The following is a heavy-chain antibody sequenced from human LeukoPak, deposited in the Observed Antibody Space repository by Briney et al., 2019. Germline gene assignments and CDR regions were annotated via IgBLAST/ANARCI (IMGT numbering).Heavy chain of an antibody. CDR3: ARENWQSFFGVDY. J-gene: IGHJ4*02. CDR2: IYHSGST. CDR1: GYSISSGYY. Sequence: PSETLSLTCTVSGYSISSGYYWGWIRQPPGKGLEWIGSIYHSGSTYYNPSLKSRVTISVDTSKNQFSLKLSSVTAADTAVYYCARENWQSFFGVDYWGQGTLVTVSS. D-gene: IGHD3-3*01. V-gene: IGHV4-38-2*02.